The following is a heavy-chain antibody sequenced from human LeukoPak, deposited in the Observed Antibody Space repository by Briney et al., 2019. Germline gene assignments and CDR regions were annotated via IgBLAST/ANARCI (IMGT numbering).Heavy chain of an antibody. CDR3: ITEPHDYGDFTFGY. CDR2: ISSKSDGGTT. D-gene: IGHD4-17*01. Sequence: PGGSLRLSCGASELAFKNVWMSWVRQAPGKGLEWVGRISSKSDGGTTDYAAPVKGRFTISRDDSTNTLSLQMSGLKAEDTALYFCITEPHDYGDFTFGYWGQGTLVTVSS. J-gene: IGHJ4*02. CDR1: ELAFKNVW. V-gene: IGHV3-15*01.